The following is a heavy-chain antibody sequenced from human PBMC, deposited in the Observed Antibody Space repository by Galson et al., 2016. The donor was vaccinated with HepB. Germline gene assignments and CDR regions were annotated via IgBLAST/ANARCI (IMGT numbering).Heavy chain of an antibody. CDR1: GYTFSGFY. CDR2: INPNSGVT. CDR3: AREAKPYGDIDS. D-gene: IGHD4-17*01. J-gene: IGHJ4*02. V-gene: IGHV1-2*02. Sequence: VKASCKASGYTFSGFYIHWVRQAPGQGLEWMGWINPNSGVTTYAQKFQGRVTMTRDTSISTVYMELSSLRSDDTAMYYCAREAKPYGDIDSWGQGTLVTVSS.